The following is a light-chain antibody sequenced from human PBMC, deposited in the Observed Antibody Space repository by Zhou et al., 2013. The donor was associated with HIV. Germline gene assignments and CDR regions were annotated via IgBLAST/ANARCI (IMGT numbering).Light chain of an antibody. V-gene: IGKV1-5*03. Sequence: DIQMTQSPSTLSASVGDRVTITCRASQSISTSLAWYQQRPGKAPQLLIYKASNLENGVPPRFSGSGSGTEFTLTIDSLQSDDVATYYCQQCNDYLFTFGQGTKLEIK. CDR3: QQCNDYLFT. CDR1: QSISTS. J-gene: IGKJ2*01. CDR2: KAS.